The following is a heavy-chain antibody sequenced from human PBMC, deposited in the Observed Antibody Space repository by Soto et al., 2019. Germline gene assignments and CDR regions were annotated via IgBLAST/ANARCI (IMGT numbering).Heavy chain of an antibody. CDR1: GFSLSTYW. Sequence: GGSLRLSCLASGFSLSTYWVHWVRQAPGKGLVWVSRIDPAGSRTNSADSVQGRCTVSRDNAENMVYLHVNSLRAEDTAVYYCVGDFSGGREIWGKGTMVTVSS. CDR3: VGDFSGGREI. D-gene: IGHD2-15*01. CDR2: IDPAGSRT. J-gene: IGHJ3*02. V-gene: IGHV3-74*01.